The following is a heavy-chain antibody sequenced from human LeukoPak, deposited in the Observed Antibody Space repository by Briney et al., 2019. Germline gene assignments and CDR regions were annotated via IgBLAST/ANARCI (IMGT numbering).Heavy chain of an antibody. D-gene: IGHD5-12*01. CDR2: IYYSGST. Sequence: PSETLSLTCTVSGGSISSSSYYWGWIRQPPGKGLEWIGSIYYSGSTYYNPSLKSRVTISVDTSKNQFSLKLSSVTAADTAVYYCARESRRGYSGYEVDYWGQGTLVTVSS. CDR3: ARESRRGYSGYEVDY. J-gene: IGHJ4*02. CDR1: GGSISSSSYY. V-gene: IGHV4-39*07.